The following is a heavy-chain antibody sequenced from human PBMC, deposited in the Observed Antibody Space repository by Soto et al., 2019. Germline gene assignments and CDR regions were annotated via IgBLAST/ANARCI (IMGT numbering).Heavy chain of an antibody. CDR1: GFTFSSYA. CDR2: ISGSGGST. Sequence: EVQLLESGGGLVQPGGSLRLSCAASGFTFSSYAMSWVRQAPGKGLEWVSAISGSGGSTYYADSVKGRFTISRDNSKNTLYLQMNSLRAEDTAVYYCAKHLQAIRRITIVRGVITYFDYWGQGTLVTVSS. D-gene: IGHD3-10*01. CDR3: AKHLQAIRRITIVRGVITYFDY. J-gene: IGHJ4*02. V-gene: IGHV3-23*01.